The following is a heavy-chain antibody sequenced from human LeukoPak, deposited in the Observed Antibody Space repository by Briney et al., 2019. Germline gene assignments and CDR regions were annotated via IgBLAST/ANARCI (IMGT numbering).Heavy chain of an antibody. Sequence: SGTLSLTCAVSGGSISSSNWWSWVRQPPGKGLEWIGEIYHSGSTNYNPSLKSRVTISVDKSKNQFSLKLSSVTAADTAVYYCARDSRAAAGPFWDYWGQGTLVTVSS. V-gene: IGHV4-4*02. D-gene: IGHD6-13*01. CDR1: GGSISSSNW. J-gene: IGHJ4*02. CDR3: ARDSRAAAGPFWDY. CDR2: IYHSGST.